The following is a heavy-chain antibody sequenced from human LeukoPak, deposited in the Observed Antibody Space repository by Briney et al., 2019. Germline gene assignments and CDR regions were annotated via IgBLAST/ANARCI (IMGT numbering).Heavy chain of an antibody. D-gene: IGHD3-3*01. CDR2: ISAYNGNT. CDR1: GYTFTSYG. Sequence: ASVKVSCKASGYTFTSYGISWVRQAPGQGLEWMGWISAYNGNTNYAQKLQGRVTMTTDTSTSTAYMELRSLRSDDTAVYYCVRDRFLEYHSGFDYWGQGTLVTVSS. V-gene: IGHV1-18*01. J-gene: IGHJ4*02. CDR3: VRDRFLEYHSGFDY.